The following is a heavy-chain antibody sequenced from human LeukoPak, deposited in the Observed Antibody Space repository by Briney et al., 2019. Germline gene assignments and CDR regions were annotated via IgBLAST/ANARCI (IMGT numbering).Heavy chain of an antibody. CDR3: ARGRGTGVDYYYYMDV. D-gene: IGHD7-27*01. Sequence: GASVKISCKASGGTFSNYAISWVRQAPGQGLEWTGGIISIFDSANYAQKFQGRVTITADDSTSTAYMELANLTSEDTAVYYCARGRGTGVDYYYYMDVWGKGTTVTVSS. J-gene: IGHJ6*03. CDR2: IISIFDSA. V-gene: IGHV1-69*13. CDR1: GGTFSNYA.